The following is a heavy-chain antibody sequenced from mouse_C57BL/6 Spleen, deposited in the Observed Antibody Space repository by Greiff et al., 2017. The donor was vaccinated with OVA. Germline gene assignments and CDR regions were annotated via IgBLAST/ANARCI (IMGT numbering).Heavy chain of an antibody. CDR2: IDPSDSYT. Sequence: VQLQQPGAELVMPGASVKLSCKASGYTFTSYWMHWVKQRPGQGLEWIGEIDPSDSYTNYNQKFTGKSTLTVDKSSSTAYMQLSSLTSEDSAVYYCARGDYDGAMDYWGQGTSVTVSS. V-gene: IGHV1-69*01. CDR3: ARGDYDGAMDY. CDR1: GYTFTSYW. D-gene: IGHD2-4*01. J-gene: IGHJ4*01.